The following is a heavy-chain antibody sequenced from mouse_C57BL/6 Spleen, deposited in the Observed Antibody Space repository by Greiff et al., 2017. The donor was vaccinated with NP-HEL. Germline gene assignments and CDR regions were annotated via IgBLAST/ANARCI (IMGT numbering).Heavy chain of an antibody. CDR3: ARGLLYGY. CDR1: GFTFSSYA. J-gene: IGHJ2*01. D-gene: IGHD2-12*01. Sequence: DVMLVESGGGLVKPGGSLKLSCAASGFTFSSYAMSWVRQTPEKRLEWVATISDGGSYTYYPDNVKGRFTISRDNAKNNLYLQMSHLKSEDTAMYYCARGLLYGYWGQGTTLTVSS. CDR2: ISDGGSYT. V-gene: IGHV5-4*03.